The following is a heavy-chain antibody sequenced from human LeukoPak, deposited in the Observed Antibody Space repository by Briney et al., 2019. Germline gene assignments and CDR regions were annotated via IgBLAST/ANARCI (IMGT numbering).Heavy chain of an antibody. J-gene: IGHJ5*02. CDR1: GGSISSYY. CDR2: IYYSGST. D-gene: IGHD3-3*01. CDR3: ARGYDFWSGYSPRVWFDP. Sequence: SETLSLTCTVSGGSISSYYWSWIRQPPGKGLEWIGYIYYSGSTNYNPSLKSRVTISVDTSKNQFSLKLSSVTAADTAVYYCARGYDFWSGYSPRVWFDPWGQGTLVTVS. V-gene: IGHV4-59*12.